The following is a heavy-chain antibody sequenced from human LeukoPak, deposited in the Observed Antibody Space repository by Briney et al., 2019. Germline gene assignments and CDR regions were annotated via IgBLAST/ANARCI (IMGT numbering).Heavy chain of an antibody. D-gene: IGHD2-2*01. V-gene: IGHV3-9*01. CDR3: AKGYCSSTSCYYYYGMDV. CDR1: VFTFDDYA. J-gene: IGHJ6*02. Sequence: SLRLSCASSVFTFDDYAMHSVRQAPGKGLEGVSGISWISGSIGYADSVKGRFTISRDNAKNSLYLQMNSLRDEDTALYYCAKGYCSSTSCYYYYGMDVWGQGTTVTVSS. CDR2: ISWISGSI.